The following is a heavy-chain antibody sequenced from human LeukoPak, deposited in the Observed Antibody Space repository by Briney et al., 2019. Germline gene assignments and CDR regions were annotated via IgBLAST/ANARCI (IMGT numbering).Heavy chain of an antibody. CDR3: AREATAAGCFDP. D-gene: IGHD2-8*01. CDR1: GFTFSSYS. Sequence: GGSLRLSCAASGFTFSSYSMNWIRQAPGKGLEWLSYISSSGSTTYYADSVKGRFTISRDNAKNSLYLQMNGLGAEDTAFYYCAREATAAGCFDPWGQGTLVTVSS. V-gene: IGHV3-48*04. CDR2: ISSSGSTT. J-gene: IGHJ5*02.